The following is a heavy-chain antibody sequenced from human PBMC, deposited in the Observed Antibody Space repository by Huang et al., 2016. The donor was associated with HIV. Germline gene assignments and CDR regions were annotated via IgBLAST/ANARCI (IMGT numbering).Heavy chain of an antibody. V-gene: IGHV3-30*18. Sequence: QVQLVESGGGVVQPGRSLRLSCAATGFNFSTHGMHWVRQAQGKGLGWVATRVYVGSERNYADSVNGRFTISRDNSKSKLYLQMSNMRPEDTAVYYCAKHAYRYCSSASCYGDFWGQGTLVTVSS. CDR3: AKHAYRYCSSASCYGDF. CDR2: RVYVGSER. J-gene: IGHJ4*02. D-gene: IGHD2-15*01. CDR1: GFNFSTHG.